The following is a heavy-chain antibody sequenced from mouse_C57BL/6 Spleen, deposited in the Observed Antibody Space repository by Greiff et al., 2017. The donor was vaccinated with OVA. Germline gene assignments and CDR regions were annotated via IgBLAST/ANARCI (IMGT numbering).Heavy chain of an antibody. V-gene: IGHV5-17*01. J-gene: IGHJ4*01. D-gene: IGHD1-1*01. CDR1: GFTFSDYG. CDR2: ISSGSSTI. Sequence: EVKVVESGGGLVKPGGSLKLSCAASGFTFSDYGMHWVRQAPEKGLEWVAYISSGSSTIYYADTVKGRFTISRDNAKNTLFLQMTSLRSEDTAMYYCASSYYGSSHYYAMDYWGQGTSVTVSS. CDR3: ASSYYGSSHYYAMDY.